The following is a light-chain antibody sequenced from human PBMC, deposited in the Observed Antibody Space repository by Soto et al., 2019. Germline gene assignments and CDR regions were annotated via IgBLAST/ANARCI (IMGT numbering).Light chain of an antibody. J-gene: IGKJ4*01. V-gene: IGKV3-20*01. CDR1: QSVRSNY. CDR3: QQYASSPLT. CDR2: GAS. Sequence: DIVLTQSPGTLSLSSGERATISCRASQSVRSNYFAWYQQKPGQAPRLLIYGASSRATGIPDRFGGSGSGTEFTLTISRLEPEDFAVYYCQQYASSPLTFGGGTKVEIK.